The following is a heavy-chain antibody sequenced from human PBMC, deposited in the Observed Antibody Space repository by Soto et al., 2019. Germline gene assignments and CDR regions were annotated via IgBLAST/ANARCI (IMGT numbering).Heavy chain of an antibody. J-gene: IGHJ6*02. V-gene: IGHV3-30-3*01. CDR1: GFTFSSYA. Sequence: GGSLRLSCAASGFTFSSYAMHWVRQAPGKGLEWVAVISYDGSNKYYADSVKGRFTISRDNSKNTLYLQMNSLRAEDTAVYYCARGGPDSSSSLYYYYYGMDVWGQGTTVTVSS. CDR2: ISYDGSNK. D-gene: IGHD6-6*01. CDR3: ARGGPDSSSSLYYYYYGMDV.